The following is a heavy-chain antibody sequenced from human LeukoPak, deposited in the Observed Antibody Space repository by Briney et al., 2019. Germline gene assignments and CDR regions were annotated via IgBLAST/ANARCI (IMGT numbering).Heavy chain of an antibody. CDR3: ARLPGTNWMGEYDFDY. J-gene: IGHJ4*02. V-gene: IGHV4-39*01. CDR1: GGSFSTSSYY. D-gene: IGHD3-16*01. Sequence: PSETLSLTCTVSGGSFSTSSYYWGWVRQPPGKGLEWIGSVYYSGTTYYNPSLKSRVTISIDTSENQFSLKLSSVTAADTAVYYCARLPGTNWMGEYDFDYWGQGTLVTVSS. CDR2: VYYSGTT.